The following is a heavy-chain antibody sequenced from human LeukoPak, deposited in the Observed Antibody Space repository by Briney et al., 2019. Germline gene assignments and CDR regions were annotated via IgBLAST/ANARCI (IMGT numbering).Heavy chain of an antibody. J-gene: IGHJ6*03. Sequence: SVKVSCKASGGTFSSYAISWVRQAPGQGLEWMGRIIPIFGTANYAQKFQGRVTITTDESTSTAYIELSSLRTEDTDVYYCARGTLLWFGEFPKYCMDVWGKGTTVTVSS. CDR1: GGTFSSYA. D-gene: IGHD3-10*01. CDR3: ARGTLLWFGEFPKYCMDV. CDR2: IIPIFGTA. V-gene: IGHV1-69*05.